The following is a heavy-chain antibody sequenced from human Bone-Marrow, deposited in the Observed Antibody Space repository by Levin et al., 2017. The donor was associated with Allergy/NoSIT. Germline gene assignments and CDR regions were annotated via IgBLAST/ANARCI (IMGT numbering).Heavy chain of an antibody. CDR3: ARGVAVATPWFDP. Sequence: SETLSLTCNVSGGSISNYYWSWIRQPPGKGPEYIGNVYHTGSTNYNPSLKSRVTISVDPSKSQFSLKLTSVTAADTAVYYCARGVAVATPWFDPWGQGTLVTVSS. D-gene: IGHD5-12*01. CDR1: GGSISNYY. V-gene: IGHV4-59*01. J-gene: IGHJ5*02. CDR2: VYHTGST.